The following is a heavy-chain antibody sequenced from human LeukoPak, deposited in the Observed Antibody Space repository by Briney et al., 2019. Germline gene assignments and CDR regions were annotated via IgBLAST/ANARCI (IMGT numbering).Heavy chain of an antibody. D-gene: IGHD2-8*01. V-gene: IGHV3-7*01. CDR3: ARRGAHCTNGVCHPLYYFDY. Sequence: GGSLRLSCAASGFTFNSYWMSWVRQAPGKGLEWVANIKQDGSEKYYVDSVKGRFTISRDNAKNSLYLQMNSLRAEDTAVYYCARRGAHCTNGVCHPLYYFDYWGQGTLVTVSS. J-gene: IGHJ4*02. CDR1: GFTFNSYW. CDR2: IKQDGSEK.